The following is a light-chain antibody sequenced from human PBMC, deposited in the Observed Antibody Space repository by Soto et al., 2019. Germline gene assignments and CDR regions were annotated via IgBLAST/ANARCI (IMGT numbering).Light chain of an antibody. CDR1: QSVLDSSSNKNY. Sequence: DIVMTQSPDSLAVSLGERATINCKSSQSVLDSSSNKNYLAWYQQKPGHPPKLLIYWASIRESRVPDRFSGSGSVTDFNPTISSLQAEDVAVYYCQQYYNFPPHTFGPGTKLEIK. CDR3: QQYYNFPPHT. V-gene: IGKV4-1*01. J-gene: IGKJ2*01. CDR2: WAS.